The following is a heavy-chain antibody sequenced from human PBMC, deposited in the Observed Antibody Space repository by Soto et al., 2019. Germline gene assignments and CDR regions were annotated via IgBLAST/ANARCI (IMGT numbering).Heavy chain of an antibody. CDR2: IIPIFGTA. V-gene: IGHV1-69*13. Sequence: GASVKVSCKASGGTFSSYAISWVRQAPGQGLEWMGGIIPIFGTANYAQKFQGRVTITADESTSTAYMELSSLRSEDTAVYYCARRSGYGGNRDFDYWGQGTLVTVSS. J-gene: IGHJ4*02. D-gene: IGHD4-17*01. CDR1: GGTFSSYA. CDR3: ARRSGYGGNRDFDY.